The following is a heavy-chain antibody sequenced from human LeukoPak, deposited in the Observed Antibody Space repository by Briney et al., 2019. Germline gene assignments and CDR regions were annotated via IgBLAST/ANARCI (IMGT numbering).Heavy chain of an antibody. J-gene: IGHJ5*02. CDR2: IYYRSKWYS. CDR3: TGGGLVRGSLHWFDP. V-gene: IGHV6-1*01. Sequence: SQTLSLTCAISGDSVSGGSAGWNWIWQSPSRGLEWLGRIYYRSKWYSDYAISVKSRITINPDTSRNQFSLQLNSVTHDDTAVYYCTGGGLVRGSLHWFDPWGQGTLVTVSS. D-gene: IGHD3-10*01. CDR1: GDSVSGGSAG.